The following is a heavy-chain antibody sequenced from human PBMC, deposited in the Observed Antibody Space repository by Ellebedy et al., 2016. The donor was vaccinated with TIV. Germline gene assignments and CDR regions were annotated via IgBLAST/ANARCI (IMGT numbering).Heavy chain of an antibody. V-gene: IGHV3-30*18. CDR3: AKDPKDY. J-gene: IGHJ4*02. CDR1: GFTFSSYG. Sequence: GESLKISCAASGFTFSSYGMHWVRQAPGKGLEWVAVISYDGSNKYYADSVKGRFTISRDNSKNTLYLQMNSLRAEDTAVYYCAKDPKDYWGQGTLVTVSS. CDR2: ISYDGSNK.